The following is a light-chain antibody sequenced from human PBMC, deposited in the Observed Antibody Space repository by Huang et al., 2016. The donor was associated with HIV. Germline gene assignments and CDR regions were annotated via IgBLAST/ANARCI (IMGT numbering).Light chain of an antibody. CDR1: QNISTN. V-gene: IGKV3-15*01. Sequence: IIMTQSPVTLSVSPGERVTLSCRASQNISTNLAWYHQMPGQPPSILIYGASTRATDTPAKFSGSGSGTEFTLTITGLQSEDSAIYYCQQYDNWPPWTFGQGTKVEI. J-gene: IGKJ1*01. CDR2: GAS. CDR3: QQYDNWPPWT.